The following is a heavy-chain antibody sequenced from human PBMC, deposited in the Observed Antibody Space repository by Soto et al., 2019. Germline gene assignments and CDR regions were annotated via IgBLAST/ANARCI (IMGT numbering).Heavy chain of an antibody. CDR2: FYPGDSDT. J-gene: IGHJ6*02. Sequence: ESLKISCHGSGYSFASYWIGCVRQMPGKDLEWMGIFYPGDSDTRYSPSFQGQVTISADKSLRTAYLQWTSLKASDTALYYCARNRSFTLGFYYDGMDVWGQGTKVTVYS. D-gene: IGHD6-6*01. CDR3: ARNRSFTLGFYYDGMDV. V-gene: IGHV5-51*01. CDR1: GYSFASYW.